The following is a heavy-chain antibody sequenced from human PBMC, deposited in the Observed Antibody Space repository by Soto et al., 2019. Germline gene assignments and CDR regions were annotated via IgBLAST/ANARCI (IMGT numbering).Heavy chain of an antibody. D-gene: IGHD6-13*01. J-gene: IGHJ3*02. CDR3: ASHVGIEAAGDAFDI. CDR2: IYPGDSDT. CDR1: GYSFTSYW. V-gene: IGHV5-51*01. Sequence: ESLKISCKGSGYSFTSYWIGWVRQMPGKGLEWMGIIYPGDSDTRYSPSFQGQVTISADKSISTAYLQWSSLKASDTAMYYCASHVGIEAAGDAFDIWGQGTMVTVSS.